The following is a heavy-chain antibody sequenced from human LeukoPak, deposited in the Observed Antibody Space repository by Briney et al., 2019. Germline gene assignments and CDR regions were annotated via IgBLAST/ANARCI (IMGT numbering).Heavy chain of an antibody. CDR1: GGSISSGGYY. J-gene: IGHJ4*02. Sequence: SETLSLTCTVSGGSISSGGYYWSWIRQHPGKGLEWIGYIYYSGSTYYNPSLKSRVTISVDTSKNQFSLKLSSVTAADTAVYYCARHLSIGGVITDWGQGTLVTVSS. V-gene: IGHV4-31*03. CDR2: IYYSGST. CDR3: ARHLSIGGVITD. D-gene: IGHD3-16*01.